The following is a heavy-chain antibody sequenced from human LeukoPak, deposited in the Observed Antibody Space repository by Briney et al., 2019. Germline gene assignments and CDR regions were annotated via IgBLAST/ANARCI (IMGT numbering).Heavy chain of an antibody. V-gene: IGHV3-33*08. J-gene: IGHJ6*02. CDR2: IWYDGSNK. Sequence: GGSLRLSCAASGFTFSHYGMHWVRQAPGKGLEWVAVIWYDGSNKYYADSVKGRFTISRDNSKNTLYLQMNSLRAEDTAVYYCARDLGQWLTLYYYYYGMDVWGQGTTVTVSS. CDR1: GFTFSHYG. D-gene: IGHD6-19*01. CDR3: ARDLGQWLTLYYYYYGMDV.